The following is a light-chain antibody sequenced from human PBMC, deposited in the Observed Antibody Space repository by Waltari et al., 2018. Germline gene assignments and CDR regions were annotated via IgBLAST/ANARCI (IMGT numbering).Light chain of an antibody. J-gene: IGLJ3*02. CDR1: SGHSSNI. CDR2: VNSDGSH. CDR3: ESWGHGTWV. Sequence: QLVLTQSPSASASLGASVKLTCTLSSGHSSNIIAWLQQQPGKGPRYLMKVNSDGSHRKVDDFPDRCSGISAGDERYLTNSILQFEDDADYYGESWGHGTWVFGGGTKLPVL. V-gene: IGLV4-69*01.